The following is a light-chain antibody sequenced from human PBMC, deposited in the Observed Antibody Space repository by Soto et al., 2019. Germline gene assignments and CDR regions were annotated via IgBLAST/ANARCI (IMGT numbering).Light chain of an antibody. CDR3: QQYNTYWT. CDR2: DAS. Sequence: SIRNWLAWYQQQPAKAPKLLIYDASSLESGVPSRLSGSGSGTEFTLTISSLQPDDFATYYCQQYNTYWTFGQGARVDIK. CDR1: SIRNW. V-gene: IGKV1-5*01. J-gene: IGKJ1*01.